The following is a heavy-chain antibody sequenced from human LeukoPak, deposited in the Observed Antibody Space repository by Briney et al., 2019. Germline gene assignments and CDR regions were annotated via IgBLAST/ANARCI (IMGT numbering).Heavy chain of an antibody. Sequence: ASVKVSCKASGYTFTSYGISWVRQAPGQGLEWMGWISAYNGNTIYAQKFQGRVTMTEDTSTDTAYMELSSLRSEDTAVYYCATAIVVVPAATDYWGQGTLVTVSS. V-gene: IGHV1-18*01. CDR1: GYTFTSYG. J-gene: IGHJ4*02. CDR2: ISAYNGNT. CDR3: ATAIVVVPAATDY. D-gene: IGHD2-2*01.